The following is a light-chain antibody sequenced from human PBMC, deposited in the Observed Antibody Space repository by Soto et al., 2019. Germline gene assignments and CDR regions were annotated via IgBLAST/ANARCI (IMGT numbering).Light chain of an antibody. V-gene: IGKV1-27*01. CDR2: AAS. J-gene: IGKJ1*01. CDR1: QDISYY. CDR3: QKKHSAPRT. Sequence: DIQMTQSPSSLSASVGDRVTITCRANQDISYYLAWYQQKQWKVPKLLIYAASTLQSGVPSRFSGSGSGTDFTLTISSLQPEDIATYYCQKKHSAPRTFGQGTKVEIK.